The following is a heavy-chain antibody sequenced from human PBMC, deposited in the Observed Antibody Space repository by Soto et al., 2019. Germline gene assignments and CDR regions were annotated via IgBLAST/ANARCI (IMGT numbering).Heavy chain of an antibody. J-gene: IGHJ4*02. Sequence: SETLSLTCAVYGGSFSGCYWSWIRQPPGKGLEWIGEINHSGSTNYNPSLKSRVTISVDTSKNQFSLKLSSVTAADTAVYYCARGSKAAMVTGDSYFDYWGQGTLVTVSS. CDR2: INHSGST. CDR1: GGSFSGCY. CDR3: ARGSKAAMVTGDSYFDY. V-gene: IGHV4-34*01. D-gene: IGHD5-18*01.